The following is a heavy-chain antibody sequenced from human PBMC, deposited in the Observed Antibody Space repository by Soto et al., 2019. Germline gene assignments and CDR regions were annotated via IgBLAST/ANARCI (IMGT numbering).Heavy chain of an antibody. CDR3: ARRGYCSSTSCYSFGMDV. CDR1: GYSFTSYW. D-gene: IGHD2-2*02. J-gene: IGHJ6*02. CDR2: IYPGDSDT. Sequence: PGESLKISCKGSGYSFTSYWIGWVLHMPGKGLEWMGIIYPGDSDTRYSPSFQGQVTISADKSISTAYLQWSSLKASDTAMYYCARRGYCSSTSCYSFGMDVWGQGTTVTVSS. V-gene: IGHV5-51*01.